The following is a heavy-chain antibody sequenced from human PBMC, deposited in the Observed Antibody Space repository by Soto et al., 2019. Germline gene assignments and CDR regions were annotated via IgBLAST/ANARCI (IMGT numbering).Heavy chain of an antibody. V-gene: IGHV4-4*02. CDR2: IYHSGST. CDR3: ARRGGGVVLAATTPFDY. D-gene: IGHD2-15*01. J-gene: IGHJ4*02. CDR1: SGSISTANW. Sequence: QVPLQESGPRLVRPSGTLSLTCTVSSGSISTANWWSWVRQPPGRGLEWIGEIYHSGSTNYNLSLKSRVTLSVDKSKNQFSLRLSSVTAADTATYYCARRGGGVVLAATTPFDYWGQGTLVTVSS.